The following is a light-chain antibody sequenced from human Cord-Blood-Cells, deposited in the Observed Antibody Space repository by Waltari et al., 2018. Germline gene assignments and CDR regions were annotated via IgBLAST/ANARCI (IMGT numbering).Light chain of an antibody. CDR3: SSYAGSNNWV. V-gene: IGLV2-8*01. J-gene: IGLJ3*02. CDR1: SSDVGGYNY. Sequence: QSALTQPPSASGSPGQSVTISCTGTSSDVGGYNYVSWYHQHPGKAPKLMIYEVSKRPSGVPVRFSGSKSGNTASLTFTGLQAEDEADYYCSSYAGSNNWVFGGGTKLTVL. CDR2: EVS.